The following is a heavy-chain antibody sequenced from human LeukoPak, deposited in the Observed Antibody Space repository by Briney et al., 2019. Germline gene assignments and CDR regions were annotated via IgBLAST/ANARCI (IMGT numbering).Heavy chain of an antibody. V-gene: IGHV1-2*02. D-gene: IGHD2-2*01. J-gene: IGHJ4*02. CDR3: ARDSCSSTSCLSIDDY. Sequence: ASVKVSCKASGYTFIAYYMHWVRQAPGQGLEWMGWINPNSGGTNYAQKFQGRVTMTRDTSISTVYMELSRLRADDTAVYYCARDSCSSTSCLSIDDYWGQGTLVTVSS. CDR1: GYTFIAYY. CDR2: INPNSGGT.